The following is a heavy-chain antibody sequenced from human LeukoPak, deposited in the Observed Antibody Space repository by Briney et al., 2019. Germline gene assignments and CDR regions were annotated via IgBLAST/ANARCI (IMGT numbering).Heavy chain of an antibody. CDR2: ISSSGSTI. Sequence: GGYLRLSCAASGFTFSDYYMSWIRQAPGKGLEGVSYISSSGSTIYYADSVKGRFTISRDNAKNSLYLQMSSLRAEDTAVYYCAREGGAIGSGWVAFDYWGQGTLVTVSS. CDR3: AREGGAIGSGWVAFDY. V-gene: IGHV3-11*01. CDR1: GFTFSDYY. D-gene: IGHD6-19*01. J-gene: IGHJ4*02.